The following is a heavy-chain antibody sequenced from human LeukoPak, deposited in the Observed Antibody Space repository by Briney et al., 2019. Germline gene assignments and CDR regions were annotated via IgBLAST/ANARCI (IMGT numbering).Heavy chain of an antibody. Sequence: GASVKVSCKASGYTFTSYGINWVRQATGQGLEWMAWMNPDNGNTGYAQNFQGRVTMTRNTSINTAYMELSSLRSEDTAVYYCARGQGLGVVAMGYWGQGTLVTVSS. V-gene: IGHV1-8*01. D-gene: IGHD2-15*01. CDR1: GYTFTSYG. J-gene: IGHJ4*02. CDR2: MNPDNGNT. CDR3: ARGQGLGVVAMGY.